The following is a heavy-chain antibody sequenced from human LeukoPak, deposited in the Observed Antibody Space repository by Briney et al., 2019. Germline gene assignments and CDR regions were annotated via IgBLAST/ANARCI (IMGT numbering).Heavy chain of an antibody. CDR3: ARDPNYYDSSGYYLQIDY. J-gene: IGHJ4*02. V-gene: IGHV3-30-3*01. Sequence: GGSLRLSCAASGFTFSSYAMHWVRQAPGKGLEWVAVISYDGSNKYYADSVKGRFTISRDNSKNTLYLQMNSLRAEDTAVYYCARDPNYYDSSGYYLQIDYWGQGTLVTVSS. CDR1: GFTFSSYA. D-gene: IGHD3-22*01. CDR2: ISYDGSNK.